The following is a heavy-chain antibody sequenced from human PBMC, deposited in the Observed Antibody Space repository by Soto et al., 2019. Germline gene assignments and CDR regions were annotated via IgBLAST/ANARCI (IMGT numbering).Heavy chain of an antibody. J-gene: IGHJ6*02. D-gene: IGHD3-3*01. V-gene: IGHV5-51*01. CDR3: ARVLRFLEWLMPAYYGMDV. CDR2: IYPGDSDT. CDR1: GYSFTSYW. Sequence: PGESLKISCKGSGYSFTSYWIGWVRQMPGEGLEWMGIIYPGDSDTRYSPSFQGQVTISADKSISTAYLQWSSLKASDTAMYYCARVLRFLEWLMPAYYGMDVWGQGTTVTVSS.